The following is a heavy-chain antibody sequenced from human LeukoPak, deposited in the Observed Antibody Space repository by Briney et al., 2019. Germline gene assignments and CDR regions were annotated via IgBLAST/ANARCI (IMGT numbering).Heavy chain of an antibody. CDR1: GVSFSSYA. CDR3: AFGPHQQWLLADY. D-gene: IGHD6-19*01. CDR2: ITGSGDST. J-gene: IGHJ4*02. V-gene: IGHV3-23*01. Sequence: GGSLRLSCAVSGVSFSSYALGWVRQTPGKGLQLVSTITGSGDSTFYADSVNGRFTVSRDNSKNTLYLQMSSLRADDTALYYCAFGPHQQWLLADYWGQGTLVTVSS.